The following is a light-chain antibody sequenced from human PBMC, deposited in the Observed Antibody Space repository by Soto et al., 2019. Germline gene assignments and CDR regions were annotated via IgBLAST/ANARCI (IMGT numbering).Light chain of an antibody. CDR1: QSVLYSSNNKNY. J-gene: IGKJ4*01. CDR2: WAS. Sequence: DIVLTQSPDSLAVSLGERATINCKSSQSVLYSSNNKNYFAWYQQKPVQPPKLLIYWASTRESGVPDRFSGSGSVTDFTLTISSLQAEDVAVYFCQQYYRSPLTFGGGTKVEIK. V-gene: IGKV4-1*01. CDR3: QQYYRSPLT.